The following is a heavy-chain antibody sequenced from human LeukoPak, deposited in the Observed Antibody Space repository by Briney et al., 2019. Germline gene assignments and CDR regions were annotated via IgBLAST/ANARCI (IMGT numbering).Heavy chain of an antibody. Sequence: SSETLSLTCTVSGGSISSSSYYWGWIRQPPGKGLEWIGSIYYSGSTYYNPSLKSRVTISVDTSKNQFSLKLSSVTAADTAVYYCARESGCGGDCYSFYYYYMDVWGKGTTVTVSS. J-gene: IGHJ6*03. CDR3: ARESGCGGDCYSFYYYYMDV. V-gene: IGHV4-39*07. CDR1: GGSISSSSYY. CDR2: IYYSGST. D-gene: IGHD2-21*02.